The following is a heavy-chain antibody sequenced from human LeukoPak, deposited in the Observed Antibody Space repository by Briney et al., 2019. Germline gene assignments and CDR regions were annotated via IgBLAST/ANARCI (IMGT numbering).Heavy chain of an antibody. Sequence: GGSLRLSCAASGFTFSSYSMNWARQAPGKGLEWVSSISSSSSYIYYADSVKGRFTISRDNAKNSLYLQMNSLRAEDTAVYYCARDKAAAGTMNWFDPWGQGTLVTVSS. V-gene: IGHV3-21*01. CDR2: ISSSSSYI. J-gene: IGHJ5*02. CDR1: GFTFSSYS. CDR3: ARDKAAAGTMNWFDP. D-gene: IGHD6-13*01.